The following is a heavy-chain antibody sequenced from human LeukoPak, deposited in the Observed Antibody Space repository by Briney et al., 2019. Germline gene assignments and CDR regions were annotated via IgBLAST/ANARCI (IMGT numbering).Heavy chain of an antibody. V-gene: IGHV1-18*01. J-gene: IGHJ6*03. CDR1: GYTFTSYG. CDR2: ISAYNGNT. Sequence: ASVKVSCKASGYTFTSYGISWVRQAPGQGLEWMGWISAYNGNTNYAQKLQGRVTMTTDTSTSTAYMELRSLRSDDTAVYYCARDIYDFWSGSSPRYYYMDVWGKGTTVTVSS. D-gene: IGHD3-3*01. CDR3: ARDIYDFWSGSSPRYYYMDV.